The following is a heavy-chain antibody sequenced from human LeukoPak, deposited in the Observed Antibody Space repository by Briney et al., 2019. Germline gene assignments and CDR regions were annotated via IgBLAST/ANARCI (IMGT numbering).Heavy chain of an antibody. D-gene: IGHD5-18*01. Sequence: PGGSLRLSCAASGFIFSSYAMHWVRQAPGKGLEWVAVISYDGSNKYYADSVKGRFSISRDNSKNTLYLQMNSLRAEDTAVYYCARDLYSYGFPSSTTPFFDHWGQGTLVTVSS. CDR2: ISYDGSNK. CDR1: GFIFSSYA. J-gene: IGHJ4*02. CDR3: ARDLYSYGFPSSTTPFFDH. V-gene: IGHV3-30-3*01.